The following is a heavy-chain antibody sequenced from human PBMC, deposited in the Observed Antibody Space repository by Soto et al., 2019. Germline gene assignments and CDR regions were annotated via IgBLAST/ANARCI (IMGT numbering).Heavy chain of an antibody. J-gene: IGHJ4*02. D-gene: IGHD6-19*01. Sequence: PGESLKISCKGSGYSFTSYWIGWVRQMPGKVLECMWIIFPGDFETRYSPSFQGQVTISADKSTSTAYLQWSSLKASDTAIYYCARQPPPYSGSGGWGQGTLVTVSS. CDR1: GYSFTSYW. V-gene: IGHV5-51*01. CDR3: ARQPPPYSGSGG. CDR2: IFPGDFET.